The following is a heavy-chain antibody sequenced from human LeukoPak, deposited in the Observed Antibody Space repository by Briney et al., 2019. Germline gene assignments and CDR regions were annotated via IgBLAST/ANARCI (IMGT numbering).Heavy chain of an antibody. Sequence: SETLSLTCAVYGGSFSGYYWSWIRQPPGKGLEWIGEINHSGSTNYNPSLKSRVTISVDTSKNQFSLKLSSVTAADTAVYYCARQTYGGSYLYMDVWGKGTTVTISS. D-gene: IGHD1-26*01. CDR2: INHSGST. CDR1: GGSFSGYY. V-gene: IGHV4-34*01. CDR3: ARQTYGGSYLYMDV. J-gene: IGHJ6*03.